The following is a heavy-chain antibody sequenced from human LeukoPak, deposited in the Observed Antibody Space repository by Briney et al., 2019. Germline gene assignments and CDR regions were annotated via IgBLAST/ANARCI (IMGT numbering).Heavy chain of an antibody. Sequence: ASVTVSCTAAKYTLKNYEIMWVRQASGRRLEWVGRKGTNSGNTGFALTFQGRVIMTRNTSISTIYMELTSLRSDDTAIYSCARGLQGYYYYYMDVWGEGTTVTVSS. CDR2: KGTNSGNT. V-gene: IGHV1-8*01. CDR1: KYTLKNYE. CDR3: ARGLQGYYYYYMDV. J-gene: IGHJ6*03.